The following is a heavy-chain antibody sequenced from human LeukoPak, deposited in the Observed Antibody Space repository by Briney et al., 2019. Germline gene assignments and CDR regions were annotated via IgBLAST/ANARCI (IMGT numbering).Heavy chain of an antibody. CDR2: ISGSGGST. D-gene: IGHD2-8*02. CDR1: GFTFSSYA. CDR3: AKDRYNCTGGVGYVYYFDY. Sequence: PGGSLRLSCAASGFTFSSYAMSWVRQAPGKGLEWVSAISGSGGSTYYADSVKGRFTISRDNSKNTLYLQMNSLRAEDTAVYYCAKDRYNCTGGVGYVYYFDYWGQGTLVTVSS. J-gene: IGHJ4*02. V-gene: IGHV3-23*01.